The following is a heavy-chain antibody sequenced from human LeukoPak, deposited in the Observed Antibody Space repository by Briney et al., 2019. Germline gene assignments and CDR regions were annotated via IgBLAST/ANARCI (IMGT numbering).Heavy chain of an antibody. J-gene: IGHJ4*02. CDR3: ARDTDTGNYYGSGSYYSPPGY. D-gene: IGHD3-10*01. Sequence: ASVKVSCKASGYSFTSYGISWVRQAPGQGLEWMGWISAYNGNTKYAQKIQGRVTMTTDTSTSTAYMEPRSLRSDDTAVYYCARDTDTGNYYGSGSYYSPPGYWGQGTLVTVSS. V-gene: IGHV1-18*01. CDR1: GYSFTSYG. CDR2: ISAYNGNT.